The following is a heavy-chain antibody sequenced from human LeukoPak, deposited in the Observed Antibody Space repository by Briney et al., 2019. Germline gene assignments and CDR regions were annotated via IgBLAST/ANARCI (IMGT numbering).Heavy chain of an antibody. Sequence: GASVKVSCKASGYTFTGCYMHWVRQAPGQGLEWMGWINPNSGGTNYAQKFQGRVTMTRDTSISTAYMELSRLRSDDTAVYYCARDLGLGRAFDIWGQGTMVTVSS. V-gene: IGHV1-2*02. CDR1: GYTFTGCY. D-gene: IGHD3-16*01. CDR3: ARDLGLGRAFDI. CDR2: INPNSGGT. J-gene: IGHJ3*02.